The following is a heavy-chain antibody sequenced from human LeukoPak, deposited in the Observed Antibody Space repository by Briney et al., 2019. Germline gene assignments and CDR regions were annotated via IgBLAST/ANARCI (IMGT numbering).Heavy chain of an antibody. J-gene: IGHJ6*02. CDR1: GFTVSSYA. CDR2: ISSSSSYI. D-gene: IGHD6-13*01. Sequence: GGSLRLSCAASGFTVSSYAMSWVRQAPGKGLEWVSSISSSSSYIYYADSVKGRFTISRDNAKNSLYLQMNSLRAEDTAVYYCARDRMGVAIAAAGTGLYYYYYGMDVWGQGTTVTVSS. V-gene: IGHV3-21*01. CDR3: ARDRMGVAIAAAGTGLYYYYYGMDV.